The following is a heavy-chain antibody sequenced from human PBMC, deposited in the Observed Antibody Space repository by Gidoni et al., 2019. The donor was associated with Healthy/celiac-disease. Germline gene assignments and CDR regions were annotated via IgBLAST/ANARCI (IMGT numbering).Heavy chain of an antibody. D-gene: IGHD3-10*01. V-gene: IGHV3-21*01. Sequence: EVQLVESGGGLVKPGGSLRLSCAASGFTFSSYSMNWVRQAPGKGLAWVSSISSSSSYIYYADSVKGRFTISRDNAKNSLYLQMNSLRAEDTAVYYCARDRGEYYGMDVWGQGTTVTVSS. J-gene: IGHJ6*02. CDR2: ISSSSSYI. CDR3: ARDRGEYYGMDV. CDR1: GFTFSSYS.